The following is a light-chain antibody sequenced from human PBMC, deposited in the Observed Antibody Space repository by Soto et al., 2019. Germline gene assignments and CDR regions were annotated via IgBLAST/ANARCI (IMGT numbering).Light chain of an antibody. CDR1: QSVSSN. CDR3: QQYNNWPPIT. J-gene: IGKJ5*01. V-gene: IGKV3-15*01. Sequence: EIVMTQSPATLSVSPGERATLSCRASQSVSSNLAWYQQKPGQAPRLLLYGASTRAAGIPARFSGSGSWTEFTITINSLQSEDFAVYYCQQYNNWPPITFGQGTRLEIK. CDR2: GAS.